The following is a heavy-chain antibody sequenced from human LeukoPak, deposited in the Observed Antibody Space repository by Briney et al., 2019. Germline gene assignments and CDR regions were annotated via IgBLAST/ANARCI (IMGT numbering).Heavy chain of an antibody. Sequence: GSLRLSCAASGFTFSSYWMHWVRQAPGKGLEWIGYIYYSGSTNYIPSLKSRVTISVDTSKNQFSLKLSSVTAADTAVYYCARVLARGMAVAGDAFDIWGQGTMVTVSS. D-gene: IGHD6-19*01. V-gene: IGHV4-59*01. CDR1: GFTFSSYW. CDR3: ARVLARGMAVAGDAFDI. J-gene: IGHJ3*02. CDR2: IYYSGST.